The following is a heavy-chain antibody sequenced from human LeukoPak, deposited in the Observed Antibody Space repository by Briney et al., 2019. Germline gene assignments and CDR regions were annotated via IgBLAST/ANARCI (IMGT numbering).Heavy chain of an antibody. CDR1: GFTFSNAW. CDR2: IKQDGSEK. Sequence: PGGSLRLSCAASGFTFSNAWMSWVRQAPGKGLEWVANIKQDGSEKYYVDSVKGRFTISRDNAKNSLYLQMNSLRAEDTAVYYCARDPHTYDFWSAGDYYYMDVWGKGTTVTVSS. V-gene: IGHV3-7*01. CDR3: ARDPHTYDFWSAGDYYYMDV. D-gene: IGHD3-3*01. J-gene: IGHJ6*03.